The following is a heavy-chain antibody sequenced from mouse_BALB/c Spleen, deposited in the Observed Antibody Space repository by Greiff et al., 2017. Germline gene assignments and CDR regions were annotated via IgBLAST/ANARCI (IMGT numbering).Heavy chain of an antibody. V-gene: IGHV1S137*01. Sequence: QVHVKQSGAELVRPGVSVKISCKGSGYTFTDYAMHWVKQSHAKSLEWIGVISTYYGDASYNQKFKGKATMTVDKSSSTAYMQLSRLTSEDSAVYFCARHYRRGDWFAYWGQGTLVTVSA. D-gene: IGHD2-12*01. CDR3: ARHYRRGDWFAY. CDR2: ISTYYGDA. CDR1: GYTFTDYA. J-gene: IGHJ3*01.